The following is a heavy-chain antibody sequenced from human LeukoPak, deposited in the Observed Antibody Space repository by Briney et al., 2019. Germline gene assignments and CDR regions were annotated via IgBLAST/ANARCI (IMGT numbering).Heavy chain of an antibody. J-gene: IGHJ4*02. Sequence: SETLSLTCTVSGGSASGGNYYCSWIRQSPGKGLEWTGYIHYSGSAAYNPSLKSRVTMSIDTSKNQFSLNLSSATAADTAVYYCTRTGSTGGYWGQGTLVTVSS. D-gene: IGHD1-7*01. CDR1: GGSASGGNYY. CDR3: TRTGSTGGY. V-gene: IGHV4-61*01. CDR2: IHYSGSA.